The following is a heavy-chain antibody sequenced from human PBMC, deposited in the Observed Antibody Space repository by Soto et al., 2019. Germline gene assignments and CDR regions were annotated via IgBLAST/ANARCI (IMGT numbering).Heavy chain of an antibody. CDR2: IYSSGST. J-gene: IGHJ4*02. V-gene: IGHV4-30-4*01. Sequence: SETLPLTCTVSGGSISSGDYWSWIRQPPGEGLEWIGYIYSSGSTYYNPSLKSRSTISVDTSKNQLSLKLSSVTAADTAVYYCARRQNFFDYWGQGTLVTVSS. CDR1: GGSISSGDY. CDR3: ARRQNFFDY.